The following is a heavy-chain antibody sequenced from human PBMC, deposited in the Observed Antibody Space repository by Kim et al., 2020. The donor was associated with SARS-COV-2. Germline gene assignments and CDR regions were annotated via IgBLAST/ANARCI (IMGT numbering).Heavy chain of an antibody. CDR2: IYYSGST. CDR3: ARVSYGSGSYFDY. CDR1: GGSISSSSYY. D-gene: IGHD3-10*01. Sequence: SETLSLTCTVSGGSISSSSYYWGWIRQPPGKGLEWIGSIYYSGSTYYNPSLKSRVTISVDTSKNQFSLKLSSVTAADTAVYYCARVSYGSGSYFDYWGQGTLVTVSS. V-gene: IGHV4-39*07. J-gene: IGHJ4*02.